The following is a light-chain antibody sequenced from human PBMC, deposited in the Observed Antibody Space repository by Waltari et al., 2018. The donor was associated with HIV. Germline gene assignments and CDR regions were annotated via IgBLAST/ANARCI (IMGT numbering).Light chain of an antibody. J-gene: IGLJ2*01. CDR1: SSNIGTNT. V-gene: IGLV1-44*01. CDR2: RNH. Sequence: QSVLTQPPSASGTLGQGVTISCFGSSSNIGTNTVNWYQHLPGAAPKLILFRNHQRPSGVPDRFSGSQSGTSAFLTITGLLPGDEATYYCAAWDASLHVVFGGGTQLTVL. CDR3: AAWDASLHVV.